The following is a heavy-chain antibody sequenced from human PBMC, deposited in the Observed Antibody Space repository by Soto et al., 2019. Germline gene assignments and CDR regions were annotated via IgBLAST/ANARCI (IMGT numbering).Heavy chain of an antibody. CDR2: ISGSGGTI. D-gene: IGHD6-19*01. J-gene: IGHJ4*02. CDR1: GFTLSSYS. Sequence: EVQLVESGGGMVQPGGSLRVSCAASGFTLSSYSMHWVRQAPGKGLEWVSYISGSGGTIYYAESLKGRFPISRDNAKNSLSVQMNSLRDEDTAVYFCARETGLRSSGWSYYFDFWGQGTRVTVSS. V-gene: IGHV3-48*02. CDR3: ARETGLRSSGWSYYFDF.